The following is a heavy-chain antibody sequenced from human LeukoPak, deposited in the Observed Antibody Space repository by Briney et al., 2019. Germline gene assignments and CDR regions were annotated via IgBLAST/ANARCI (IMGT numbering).Heavy chain of an antibody. CDR1: GFTFDEYA. Sequence: GGSLRLSCAASGFTFDEYAMHWVRQVPGKCLQWVSVITGSGTGTDYADSVKGRFTISRDNSRNSLYLQMNSLRIEDTALYYCAKDMDHYDFWNGGFDPWGQGTLVTVSS. CDR2: ITGSGTGT. CDR3: AKDMDHYDFWNGGFDP. J-gene: IGHJ5*02. V-gene: IGHV3-43*02. D-gene: IGHD3-3*01.